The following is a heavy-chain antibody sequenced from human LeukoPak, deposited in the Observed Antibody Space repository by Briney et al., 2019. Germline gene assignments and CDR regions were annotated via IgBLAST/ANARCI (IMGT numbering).Heavy chain of an antibody. V-gene: IGHV3-23*01. Sequence: GESLRLSCAASGFSFSSYGMSWFRQAPGKGLEWVSTINNRADETQYEDFVRGRFFISRDNSNSRLTLHMNNLRVEDTAVYYCERDPSEYEWQRGWYRDFWGQGSQVTVSS. CDR1: GFSFSSYG. D-gene: IGHD6-19*01. CDR3: ERDPSEYEWQRGWYRDF. CDR2: INNRADET. J-gene: IGHJ4*02.